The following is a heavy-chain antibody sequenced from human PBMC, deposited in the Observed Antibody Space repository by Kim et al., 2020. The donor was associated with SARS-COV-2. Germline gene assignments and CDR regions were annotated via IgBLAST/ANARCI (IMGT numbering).Heavy chain of an antibody. Sequence: SETLSLTCAVYGGSFSAYYWSWIRQPPGKGLEWIGEINHSGSTNYNPSLKSRVTISVDTSKNQFSLKLSSVTAADTAVYYCARGLPATTSYDIVVVVAATGNWFDPWGQGTLVTVSS. D-gene: IGHD2-15*01. CDR3: ARGLPATTSYDIVVVVAATGNWFDP. V-gene: IGHV4-34*01. CDR2: INHSGST. CDR1: GGSFSAYY. J-gene: IGHJ5*02.